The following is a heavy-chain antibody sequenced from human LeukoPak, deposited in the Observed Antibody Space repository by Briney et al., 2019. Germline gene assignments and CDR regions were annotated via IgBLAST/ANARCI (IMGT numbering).Heavy chain of an antibody. D-gene: IGHD6-6*01. CDR2: ISYDGSNK. CDR1: GFTFSSYA. V-gene: IGHV3-30-3*01. Sequence: GGSLRLSCAASGFTFSSYAMHWVRQAPGKGLEWVAVISYDGSNKYYADSVKGRFTISRDNSKYTLYLQMNSLRAEDTAVYYCARDWYFIAARPTGDDYWGQGTLVTVSS. CDR3: ARDWYFIAARPTGDDY. J-gene: IGHJ4*02.